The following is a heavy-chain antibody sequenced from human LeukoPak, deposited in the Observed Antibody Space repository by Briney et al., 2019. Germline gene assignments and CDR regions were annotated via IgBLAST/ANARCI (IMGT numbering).Heavy chain of an antibody. CDR2: ISGSGGST. J-gene: IGHJ4*02. Sequence: GGSLRLSCAASGFTFSSYAMSWVRQAPGKGLESVSAISGSGGSTYYADSVKGRFTISRDNSKNTLYLQMNSLRAEDTAVYYCAKTANSGYDPYYFDYWGQGTLVTVSS. CDR3: AKTANSGYDPYYFDY. D-gene: IGHD5-12*01. V-gene: IGHV3-23*01. CDR1: GFTFSSYA.